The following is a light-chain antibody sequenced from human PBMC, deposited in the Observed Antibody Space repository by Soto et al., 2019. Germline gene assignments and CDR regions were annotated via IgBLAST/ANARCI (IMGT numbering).Light chain of an antibody. CDR2: GAS. CDR3: QHFDSSKVT. Sequence: EIVLTQSPGTLSLSPGERATLSCRASQSFSSTYLAWYQQKPGQAPRLLIYGASNRATGIPDRFSGSGSETDFTLTISSLEPEDFAVYYCQHFDSSKVTFGGGTKVEI. J-gene: IGKJ4*01. CDR1: QSFSSTY. V-gene: IGKV3-20*01.